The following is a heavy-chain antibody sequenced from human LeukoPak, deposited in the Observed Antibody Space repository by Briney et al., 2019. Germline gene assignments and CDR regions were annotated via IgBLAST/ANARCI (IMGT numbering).Heavy chain of an antibody. Sequence: KASETLSLTCTVSGGSISSSSYYWGWLRQPPGKGLEWIGSIYYSGSTYYNPSLKSRVTISVDTTKNQFSLRLSSVTAADTAVYYCARYYDRSGYYFDYWGQGTLVTVSS. D-gene: IGHD3-22*01. V-gene: IGHV4-39*01. CDR3: ARYYDRSGYYFDY. CDR1: GGSISSSSYY. CDR2: IYYSGST. J-gene: IGHJ4*02.